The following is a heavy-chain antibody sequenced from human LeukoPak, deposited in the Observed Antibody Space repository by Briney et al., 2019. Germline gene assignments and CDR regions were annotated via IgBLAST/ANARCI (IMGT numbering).Heavy chain of an antibody. CDR1: GYTFTGYY. Sequence: ASVKVSCKASGYTFTGYYMHWVRQAPGQGPEWMGWINPNSGGTNYAQKFQGRVTMTRDTSISTAYMELSRLRSDDTAVYYCAREYYDILTGYENYYYYGMDVWGQGTTVTVSS. CDR2: INPNSGGT. CDR3: AREYYDILTGYENYYYYGMDV. D-gene: IGHD3-9*01. V-gene: IGHV1-2*02. J-gene: IGHJ6*02.